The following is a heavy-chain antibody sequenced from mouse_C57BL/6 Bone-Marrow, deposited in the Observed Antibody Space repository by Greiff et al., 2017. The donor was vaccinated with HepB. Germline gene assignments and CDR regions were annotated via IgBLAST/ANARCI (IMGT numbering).Heavy chain of an antibody. Sequence: EVHLVESGGGLVQPGGSLSLSCAASGFTFTDYYMSWVRQPPGKALEWLGFIRNKANGYTTEYSASVKGRFTISRDNSQSILYLQMNALRAEDSATCYCARYGPAWFAYWGQGTLVTVSA. CDR3: ARYGPAWFAY. V-gene: IGHV7-3*01. J-gene: IGHJ3*01. CDR2: IRNKANGYTT. CDR1: GFTFTDYY.